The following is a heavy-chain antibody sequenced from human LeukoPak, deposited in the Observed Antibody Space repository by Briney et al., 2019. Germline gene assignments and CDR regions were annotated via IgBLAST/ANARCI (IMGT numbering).Heavy chain of an antibody. Sequence: GGSLRLSCAASGFTFSSYGMHWVRQAPGKGLEWVSAIGTAGDPYYPGSVKGRFTISRENAKNSLYLQMNSLRAGDTAVYCCARERPSYDILTGRDYYYGMDVWGKGTTVTVSS. J-gene: IGHJ6*04. CDR1: GFTFSSYG. V-gene: IGHV3-13*05. CDR3: ARERPSYDILTGRDYYYGMDV. D-gene: IGHD3-9*01. CDR2: IGTAGDP.